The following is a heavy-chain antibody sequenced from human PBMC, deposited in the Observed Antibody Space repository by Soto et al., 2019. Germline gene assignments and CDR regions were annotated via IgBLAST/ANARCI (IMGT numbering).Heavy chain of an antibody. J-gene: IGHJ6*02. CDR2: ISGSGGST. CDR1: GFTFSSYA. D-gene: IGHD3-3*01. V-gene: IGHV3-23*01. CDR3: AKSLSDGGYYPRPYYQYYGMDV. Sequence: EVQLLESGGGLVQPGGSLRLSCAASGFTFSSYAMSWVRQAPGKGLEWVSAISGSGGSTYYADSVKGRFTISRDNSKNMLYLQMNSLRAEDTAVYYCAKSLSDGGYYPRPYYQYYGMDVWGQGTTVTVSS.